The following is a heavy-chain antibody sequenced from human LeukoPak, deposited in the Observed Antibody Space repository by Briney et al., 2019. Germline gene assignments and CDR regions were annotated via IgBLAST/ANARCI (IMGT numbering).Heavy chain of an antibody. CDR2: IYYSGST. D-gene: IGHD6-6*01. J-gene: IGHJ4*02. CDR1: GGSISSYY. CDR3: ARGRGEQLVLGPFLDY. V-gene: IGHV4-59*01. Sequence: SETLSLTCADSGGSISSYYWRWIRQPPGKGLEWIEYIYYSGSTNYNPSLKSRVTISVDTSKNQFSLKLSSVTAADTAVYYCARGRGEQLVLGPFLDYWGPRTLVTVSS.